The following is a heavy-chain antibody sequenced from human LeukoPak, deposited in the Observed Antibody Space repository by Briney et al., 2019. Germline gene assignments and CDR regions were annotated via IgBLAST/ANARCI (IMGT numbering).Heavy chain of an antibody. Sequence: GGSLRLSCAASGFIVSGNHMTWVRQAPGKGLEWVSVIYDTGSKYYADSVKGRFTISRDNDKNTLFLQMNSLRADDTAVYYCTSEPTGYWGQGTLVTVSS. J-gene: IGHJ4*02. CDR1: GFIVSGNH. V-gene: IGHV3-66*01. CDR2: IYDTGSK. CDR3: TSEPTGY. D-gene: IGHD4-11*01.